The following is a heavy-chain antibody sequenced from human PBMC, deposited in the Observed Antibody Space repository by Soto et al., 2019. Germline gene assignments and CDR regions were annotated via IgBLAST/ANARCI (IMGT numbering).Heavy chain of an antibody. J-gene: IGHJ4*02. CDR3: AGVKWPARLTQPDY. CDR1: GGTFSSYA. D-gene: IGHD6-6*01. CDR2: IIPIFGTA. V-gene: IGHV1-69*06. Sequence: QVQLVQSGAEVKKPGSSVKVSCKASGGTFSSYAISWVRQAPGQGLEWMGGIIPIFGTANYAQKFQGRVTITADKSTGTAYRELSSLRSEGTAVYYFAGVKWPARLTQPDYWGQGTPVPVSS.